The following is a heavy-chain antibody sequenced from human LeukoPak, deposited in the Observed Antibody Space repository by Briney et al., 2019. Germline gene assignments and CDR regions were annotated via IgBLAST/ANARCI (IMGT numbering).Heavy chain of an antibody. D-gene: IGHD3-22*01. CDR2: MNPISGNT. Sequence: ASVKVSCKASGDTFSSYVINWVRQATGQGPEWMGWMNPISGNTDNAQKFQGRVTMTRNTSISTAYLELSSLRSEDTAVYFCARRADYYDSSAYYYWGKGTMVTVSS. CDR3: ARRADYYDSSAYYY. CDR1: GDTFSSYV. J-gene: IGHJ4*02. V-gene: IGHV1-8*01.